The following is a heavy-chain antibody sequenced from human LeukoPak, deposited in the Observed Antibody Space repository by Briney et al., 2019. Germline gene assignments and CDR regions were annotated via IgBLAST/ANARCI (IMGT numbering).Heavy chain of an antibody. Sequence: GASVKVSCKASEYRFTDKYMHWVRQAPGQGLEWMGRINPNSGGTNYAQKLQGRVTMTTDTSMSTAYMELSRLTSDDTAVYYCARAGGRSWFDPWGQGTLVTVSS. J-gene: IGHJ5*02. CDR2: INPNSGGT. V-gene: IGHV1-2*02. CDR3: ARAGGRSWFDP. CDR1: EYRFTDKY.